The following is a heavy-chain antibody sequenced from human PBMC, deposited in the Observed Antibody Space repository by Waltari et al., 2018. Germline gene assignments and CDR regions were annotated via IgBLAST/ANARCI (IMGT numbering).Heavy chain of an antibody. V-gene: IGHV4-4*02. J-gene: IGHJ3*02. CDR3: ARDGLLIAVADSRHDAFDI. CDR1: GGSISSSNW. D-gene: IGHD6-19*01. CDR2: IYHSGST. Sequence: QVQLQESGPGLVKPSGTLSLTCAVSGGSISSSNWWSWVRQPPGKGLEWIGEIYHSGSTNYHPSLKDRVTISVDKSKNQFSLKLSSVTAADTAVYYCARDGLLIAVADSRHDAFDIWGQGTMVTVSS.